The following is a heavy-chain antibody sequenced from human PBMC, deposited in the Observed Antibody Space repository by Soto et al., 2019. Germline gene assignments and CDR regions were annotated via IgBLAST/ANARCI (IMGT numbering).Heavy chain of an antibody. CDR1: GGSFSGYY. D-gene: IGHD3-22*01. V-gene: IGHV4-34*01. CDR3: ARRDDYYDSSGYYYDV. Sequence: QVQLQQWGAGLLKPSETLSLTCAVYGGSFSGYYWSWIRQPPGKGLEWIGEINHSGRTNYNPSLTSRVTISVDTSKHQFSLKLSSVTAADTAVYYCARRDDYYDSSGYYYDVWGPGTTVTVSS. J-gene: IGHJ6*02. CDR2: INHSGRT.